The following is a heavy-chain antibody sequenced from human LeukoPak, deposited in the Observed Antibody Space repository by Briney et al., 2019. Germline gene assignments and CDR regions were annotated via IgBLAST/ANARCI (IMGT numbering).Heavy chain of an antibody. CDR2: ISYDGSNK. J-gene: IGHJ1*01. V-gene: IGHV3-30*18. CDR1: GFTFSSYG. CDR3: AKLTHSSGWYGAEYFQH. Sequence: GRSLRLCCAASGFTFSSYGMHWVRQAPGKGLEWVAVISYDGSNKYYADSVKGRFTISRDNSKNTLYLQMNSLRAEDTAVYYCAKLTHSSGWYGAEYFQHWGQGTLVTVSS. D-gene: IGHD6-19*01.